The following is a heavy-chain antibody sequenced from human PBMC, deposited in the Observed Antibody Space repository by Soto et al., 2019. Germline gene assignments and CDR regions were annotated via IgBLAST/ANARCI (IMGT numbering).Heavy chain of an antibody. Sequence: LRLSCAASGFTFSSYAMSWVRQAPGKGLEWVSAISGSGGSTYYADSVRGRFTISRDNSKNTLYLQMNSLRAEDTAVYYCAKEILLEPLLNWFDPWGQGTLVTVSS. J-gene: IGHJ5*02. CDR3: AKEILLEPLLNWFDP. CDR1: GFTFSSYA. D-gene: IGHD1-1*01. V-gene: IGHV3-23*01. CDR2: ISGSGGST.